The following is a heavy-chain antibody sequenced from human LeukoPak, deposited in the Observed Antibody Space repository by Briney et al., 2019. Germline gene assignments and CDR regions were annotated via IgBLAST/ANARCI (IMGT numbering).Heavy chain of an antibody. Sequence: GGSLRLSCAASEFTFSTYEMNWVRQAPGKGLEWVAYISSSGGTIYYADSVKGRFTISRDNAKNSLFLQMNSLRAEDTAVYYCARVVIRVIDYWGQGTLVTASS. CDR3: ARVVIRVIDY. D-gene: IGHD2-21*01. V-gene: IGHV3-48*03. CDR2: ISSSGGTI. CDR1: EFTFSTYE. J-gene: IGHJ4*02.